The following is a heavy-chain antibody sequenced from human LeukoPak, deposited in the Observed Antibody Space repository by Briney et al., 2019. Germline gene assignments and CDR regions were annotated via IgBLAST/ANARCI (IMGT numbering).Heavy chain of an antibody. CDR3: ARDRCSGGSCAFDH. J-gene: IGHJ4*02. CDR2: ISAYNGNT. Sequence: ASVKVSCKARGYTFTNYAISWVRQAPGQGLEWMGWISAYNGNTNYAQKLQGRVTMTTDTSTSTAYMEVRSLRSDDTAVYYCARDRCSGGSCAFDHWGQGSLVTVSS. V-gene: IGHV1-18*01. D-gene: IGHD2-15*01. CDR1: GYTFTNYA.